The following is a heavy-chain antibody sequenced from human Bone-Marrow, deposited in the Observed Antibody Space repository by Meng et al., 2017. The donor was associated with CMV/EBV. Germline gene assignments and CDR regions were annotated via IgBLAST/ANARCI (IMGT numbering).Heavy chain of an antibody. V-gene: IGHV3-7*01. CDR3: ARRGGGGYHNGAFDI. Sequence: GESLKISCVASGFSISSFWMSWVCQAPGKGLEWVANIEQDDSEEYHVDPVRGRFTISRDTAKNSVYLQMNSLRVDDTAVYYCARRGGGGYHNGAFDIWGRGTMVTV. CDR2: IEQDDSEE. CDR1: GFSISSFW. J-gene: IGHJ3*02. D-gene: IGHD5-24*01.